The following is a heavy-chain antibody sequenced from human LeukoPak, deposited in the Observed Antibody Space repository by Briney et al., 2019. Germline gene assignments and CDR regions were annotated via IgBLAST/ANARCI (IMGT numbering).Heavy chain of an antibody. D-gene: IGHD2-2*01. CDR1: GFTFSNAW. J-gene: IGHJ4*02. CDR2: IKSKTDGGTT. Sequence: GGSLRLSCAASGFTFSNAWMSWVRQAPGKGLEWVGRIKSKTDGGTTDYAAPVKGRFTISRDDSKNTLYLQMNSLKTEDTAVYYCTTPSEYQLLRDYWGQGTLVTVSS. V-gene: IGHV3-15*01. CDR3: TTPSEYQLLRDY.